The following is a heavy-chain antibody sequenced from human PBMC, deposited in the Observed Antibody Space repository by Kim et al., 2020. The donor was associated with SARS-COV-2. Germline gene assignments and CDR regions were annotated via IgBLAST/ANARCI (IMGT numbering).Heavy chain of an antibody. Sequence: ASVKVSCQASGYTFTSYAMNWVRQAPGQGLEWMGWINTNTGNPTYAQGFTGRFVFSLDTSVSTAYLQISSLKAEDTAVYYCATTTSYGSGSYGFYYYGMDVWGQGTTVTVSS. CDR2: INTNTGNP. J-gene: IGHJ6*02. CDR3: ATTTSYGSGSYGFYYYGMDV. V-gene: IGHV7-4-1*02. CDR1: GYTFTSYA. D-gene: IGHD3-10*01.